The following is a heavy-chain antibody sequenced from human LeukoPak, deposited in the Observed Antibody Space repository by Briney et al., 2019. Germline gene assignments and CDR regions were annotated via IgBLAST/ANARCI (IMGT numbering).Heavy chain of an antibody. V-gene: IGHV3-23*01. CDR2: INPDDGGS. CDR3: ARSGVATCHY. CDR1: GFTFTNYA. D-gene: IGHD2-15*01. Sequence: PGGSLRLSCQASGFTFTNYAMSWVRQAPGKGLEWVSSINPDDGGSFFADSVKGRFTISRDDSRSVVYLQMNSLRAEDTAVYYCARSGVATCHYWGQGILVTVSP. J-gene: IGHJ4*02.